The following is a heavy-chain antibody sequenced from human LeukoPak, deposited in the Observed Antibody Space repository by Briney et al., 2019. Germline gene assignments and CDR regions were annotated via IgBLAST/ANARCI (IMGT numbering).Heavy chain of an antibody. V-gene: IGHV3-23*01. J-gene: IGHJ3*02. CDR3: ARVVVVPAAEGTRQAGAGRRGAFDI. CDR1: GFTVSSNY. D-gene: IGHD2-2*01. CDR2: ISGSGGST. Sequence: GGSLRLSCAASGFTVSSNYMSWVRQAPGKGLEWVSAISGSGGSTYYADSVKGRFTISRDNSKNTLYLQMNSLRAEDTAVYYCARVVVVPAAEGTRQAGAGRRGAFDIWGQGTMVTVSS.